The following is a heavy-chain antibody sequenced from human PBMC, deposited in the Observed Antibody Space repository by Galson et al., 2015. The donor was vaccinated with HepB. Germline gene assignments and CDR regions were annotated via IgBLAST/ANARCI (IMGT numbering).Heavy chain of an antibody. V-gene: IGHV6-1*01. Sequence: AISGDSVSSNSAAWNWIRQSPSRGLEWLGRAYYRSKWYNDYAVSVKSRITINPDTSKNQFSLQLNSVTPEDTAVYYCARTSSDAGTPLDYYYMDVWGKGTTVTVSS. CDR3: ARTSSDAGTPLDYYYMDV. D-gene: IGHD6-13*01. J-gene: IGHJ6*03. CDR2: AYYRSKWYN. CDR1: GDSVSSNSAA.